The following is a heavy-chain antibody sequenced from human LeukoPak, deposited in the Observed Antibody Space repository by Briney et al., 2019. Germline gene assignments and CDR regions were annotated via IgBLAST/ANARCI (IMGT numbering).Heavy chain of an antibody. Sequence: PGGSLRLSCAASGFTFSTHAMSWVRQAPGKGLEWVSGISNSGYTTYQADSVKGRFTISRDNSKNPLYLQTNSLRAEDTAVYYCARDGSSGWSSPYYMDVWGKGTTVTVSS. CDR3: ARDGSSGWSSPYYMDV. V-gene: IGHV3-23*01. CDR1: GFTFSTHA. CDR2: ISNSGYTT. D-gene: IGHD6-19*01. J-gene: IGHJ6*03.